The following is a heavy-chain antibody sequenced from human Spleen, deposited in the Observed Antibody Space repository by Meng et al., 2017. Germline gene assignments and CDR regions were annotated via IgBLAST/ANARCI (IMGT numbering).Heavy chain of an antibody. Sequence: SVKVSCKASGGTFSSYAISWVRQAPGQGLEWMGGIIPIFGTANYAQKFQGRVTITADESTSTAYMELSSLRSEDTAVYYCAKGDSMDYIWGNYRRPQYFDSWGQGILVTVSS. CDR2: IIPIFGTA. D-gene: IGHD3-16*02. J-gene: IGHJ4*02. CDR3: AKGDSMDYIWGNYRRPQYFDS. CDR1: GGTFSSYA. V-gene: IGHV1-69*13.